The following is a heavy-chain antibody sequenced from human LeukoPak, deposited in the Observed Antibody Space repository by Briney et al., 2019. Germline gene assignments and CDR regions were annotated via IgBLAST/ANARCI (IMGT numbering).Heavy chain of an antibody. D-gene: IGHD2-2*01. J-gene: IGHJ4*02. V-gene: IGHV3-30*03. CDR2: ISYDGSNK. CDR3: ARDPGGVVPAAYFDY. Sequence: GRSLRLSCAASGFTFSSYGMHWVRQAPGKGLEWVAVISYDGSNKYYADSVKGRFTISRDNSKNTLYLQMNSLRAEDTAVYYCARDPGGVVPAAYFDYWGQGTLVTVSS. CDR1: GFTFSSYG.